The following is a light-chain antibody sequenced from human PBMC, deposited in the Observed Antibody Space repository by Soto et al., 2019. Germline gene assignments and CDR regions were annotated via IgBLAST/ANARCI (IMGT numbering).Light chain of an antibody. CDR2: GAS. CDR3: QQYGDSPPT. J-gene: IGKJ1*01. Sequence: EIVLTQSPGTLSLSPGERAILSCRDSQSLSTNYLAWYQRKPGQAPRLLIYGASSRATDIPRRFSGSGSGTDFTLTITRLEPEDFAVYYCQQYGDSPPTFGQGTKVEIK. V-gene: IGKV3-20*01. CDR1: QSLSTNY.